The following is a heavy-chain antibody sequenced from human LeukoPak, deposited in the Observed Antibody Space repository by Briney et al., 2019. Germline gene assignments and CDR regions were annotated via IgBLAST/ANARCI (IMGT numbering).Heavy chain of an antibody. Sequence: GGSLRLSCAASGFTFSSYSMNWVRQAPGKGLEWVSYISSSSSTIYYADSVKGRLTISRDNAKNSLYLQMNSLRDEDTAVYYCARVSGSGSYYRPVDYWGQGTLVTVSS. CDR2: ISSSSSTI. CDR3: ARVSGSGSYYRPVDY. CDR1: GFTFSSYS. V-gene: IGHV3-48*02. J-gene: IGHJ4*02. D-gene: IGHD3-10*01.